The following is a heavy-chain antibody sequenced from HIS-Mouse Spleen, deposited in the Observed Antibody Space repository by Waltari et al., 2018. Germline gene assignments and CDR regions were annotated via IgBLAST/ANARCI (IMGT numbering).Heavy chain of an antibody. CDR1: GFTLRSSI. Sequence: EVQLVESGGGLVKPGGSLRPSCVSSGFTLRSSIMNLVRHAPGEGLEWVSGISWNSGSIGYADAVKGRFTISRDNAKNSLYLQMNSLRAEDTALYYCAKGEYSYDAFDIWGQGTMVTVSS. J-gene: IGHJ3*02. D-gene: IGHD5-18*01. CDR2: ISWNSGSI. CDR3: AKGEYSYDAFDI. V-gene: IGHV3-9*01.